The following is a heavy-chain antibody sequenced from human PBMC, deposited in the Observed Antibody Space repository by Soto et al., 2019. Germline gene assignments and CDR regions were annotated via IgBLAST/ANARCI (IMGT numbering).Heavy chain of an antibody. CDR1: GFIFTSYW. CDR3: VRLRFITMKRDFDF. D-gene: IGHD3-10*01. V-gene: IGHV3-7*05. J-gene: IGHJ4*02. Sequence: EVQLVESGGGVVQPGGSLRLSCAASGFIFTSYWMSWVRQAPGKGLEWVANIKQDGSSKYYGDSVKGRFTVSRDNAKSSIYLQMDSLRDDDTDVYRCVRLRFITMKRDFDFWGQGTLVSVSS. CDR2: IKQDGSSK.